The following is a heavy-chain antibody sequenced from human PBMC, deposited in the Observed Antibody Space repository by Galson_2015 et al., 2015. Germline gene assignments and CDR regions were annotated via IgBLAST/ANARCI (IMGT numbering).Heavy chain of an antibody. CDR3: ARSTLNCSGGSCYSFDY. Sequence: SVKVSCKASGYTFTSYYMHWVRQAPGQGLEWMGIINPSGGSTSYAQKFQGRVTMTRDTSTSTVYMELSSLRSEDTAVYYCARSTLNCSGGSCYSFDYWGQGTLVTVSS. V-gene: IGHV1-46*01. CDR1: GYTFTSYY. D-gene: IGHD2-15*01. J-gene: IGHJ4*02. CDR2: INPSGGST.